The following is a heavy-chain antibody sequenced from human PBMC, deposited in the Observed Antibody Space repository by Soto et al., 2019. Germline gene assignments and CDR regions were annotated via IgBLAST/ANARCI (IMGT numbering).Heavy chain of an antibody. CDR2: IYYSGST. CDR3: ARDSMAGTLDY. V-gene: IGHV4-59*01. CDR1: GGSISSYS. J-gene: IGHJ4*02. D-gene: IGHD6-19*01. Sequence: QVQLQESGPGLVKPSETLSLTCTVSGGSISSYSWSWIRQPPGKGLEWIGYIYYSGSTNYNPSLKSRVTISVDTSKNQFSLKLSSVTAADTAVYYCARDSMAGTLDYCGQGTLVTVSS.